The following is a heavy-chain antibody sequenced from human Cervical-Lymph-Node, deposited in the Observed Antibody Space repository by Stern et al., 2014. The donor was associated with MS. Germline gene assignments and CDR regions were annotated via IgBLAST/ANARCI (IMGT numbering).Heavy chain of an antibody. J-gene: IGHJ6*02. V-gene: IGHV1-18*04. Sequence: QVQLVQSGAEVKKPGASVKVSCKASGYTFTSYGISWVRQAPGQGLEWMGWISAYNGNTNYAQKLQGRVTMTTDTSTSTAYMELRSLRSDDTAVYYCARDALTFLEWLLFSRHYGMDVWGQGTTVTVSS. CDR3: ARDALTFLEWLLFSRHYGMDV. D-gene: IGHD3-3*02. CDR2: ISAYNGNT. CDR1: GYTFTSYG.